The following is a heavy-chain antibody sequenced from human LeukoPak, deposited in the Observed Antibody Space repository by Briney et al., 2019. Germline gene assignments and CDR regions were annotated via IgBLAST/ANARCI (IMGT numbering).Heavy chain of an antibody. Sequence: SVKVSCKASGYTFTDEYIHWVRQVPGQGFEWMAWINPKNGATNVALKFRGRVTLTRDTSISTAYMAVSRLRSDDTAVYYCARDVGELRADYWGQGTLVTVSS. CDR3: ARDVGELRADY. D-gene: IGHD1-26*01. CDR1: GYTFTDEY. V-gene: IGHV1-2*02. J-gene: IGHJ4*02. CDR2: INPKNGAT.